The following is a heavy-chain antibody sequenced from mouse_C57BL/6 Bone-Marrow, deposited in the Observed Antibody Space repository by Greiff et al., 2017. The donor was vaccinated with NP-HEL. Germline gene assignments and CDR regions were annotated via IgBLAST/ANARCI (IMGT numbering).Heavy chain of an antibody. Sequence: QVQLQQPGTELVKPGASVKLSCKASGYTFTSYWMHWVKQRPGQGLEWIGNINPSNGGTNYNEKFKSKATLTVDKSSSTAYMQLSSLTSEDSAVYYFARSAYDYDKGYFDVWGTGTTVTVSS. V-gene: IGHV1-53*01. CDR1: GYTFTSYW. CDR2: INPSNGGT. D-gene: IGHD2-4*01. CDR3: ARSAYDYDKGYFDV. J-gene: IGHJ1*03.